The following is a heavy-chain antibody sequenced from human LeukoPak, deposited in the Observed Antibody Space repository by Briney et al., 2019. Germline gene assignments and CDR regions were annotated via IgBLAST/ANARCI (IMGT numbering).Heavy chain of an antibody. D-gene: IGHD1-1*01. CDR2: TYYRSKWYN. V-gene: IGHV6-1*01. CDR1: GDSVSSNSAA. J-gene: IGHJ6*03. CDR3: ARDSSPGYSYYYYYMDV. Sequence: SQTLSLTCAMSGDSVSSNSAAWNWIRQSPSRGLEWLGRTYYRSKWYNDYAVSVKSRITINPDTSKNQFSLKLSSVTAADTAVYYCARDSSPGYSYYYYYMDVWGKGTTVTISS.